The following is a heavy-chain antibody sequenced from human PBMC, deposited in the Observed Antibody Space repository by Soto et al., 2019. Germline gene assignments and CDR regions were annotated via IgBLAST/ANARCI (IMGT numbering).Heavy chain of an antibody. CDR2: IYYSGST. V-gene: IGHV4-30-4*01. CDR1: GGSISSGDYY. Sequence: QVQLQESVPGLVKPSQTLSLTCTVSGGSISSGDYYWSWIRQPPGKGLEWIGYIYYSGSTYYNPSLTSRVTTAVDTSKNQFALELSSVTAADTAVYYCARGGSVLAEDGMDVWGQGTTVTVSS. J-gene: IGHJ6*02. D-gene: IGHD1-26*01. CDR3: ARGGSVLAEDGMDV.